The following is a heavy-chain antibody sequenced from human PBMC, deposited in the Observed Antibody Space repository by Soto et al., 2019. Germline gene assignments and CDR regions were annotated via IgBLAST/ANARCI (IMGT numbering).Heavy chain of an antibody. CDR3: ASMGYHYGSGSYPLDY. V-gene: IGHV4-4*08. CDR2: MYNSGST. CDR1: GGSISSYY. Sequence: QMQLQESGPGLVKPSETLSLTCTVSGGSISSYYWTWIRQPPGKGLEWIGFMYNSGSTHYNPSLKSRLTISLXTXKXXFSLNLGSVTAADTAVYYCASMGYHYGSGSYPLDYWGQGTLVTVSS. D-gene: IGHD3-10*01. J-gene: IGHJ4*02.